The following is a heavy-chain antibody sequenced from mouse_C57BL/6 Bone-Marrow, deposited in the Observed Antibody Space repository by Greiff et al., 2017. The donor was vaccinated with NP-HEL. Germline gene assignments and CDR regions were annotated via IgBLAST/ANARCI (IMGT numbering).Heavy chain of an antibody. J-gene: IGHJ2*01. Sequence: QVQLQQPGAELVKPGASVKLSCKASGYTFTSYWMHWVTQRPGQGLEWIGMIHPNSGSTNYNEKFKSKATMTVDKSSSTAYMQLSSLTSEDSAVYYCACLTAYYFGYWGQGTTLTVAS. D-gene: IGHD2-13*01. CDR3: ACLTAYYFGY. CDR1: GYTFTSYW. V-gene: IGHV1-64*01. CDR2: IHPNSGST.